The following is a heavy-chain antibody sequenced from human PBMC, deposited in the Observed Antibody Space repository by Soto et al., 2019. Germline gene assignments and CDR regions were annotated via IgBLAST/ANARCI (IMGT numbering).Heavy chain of an antibody. CDR1: GYTFTGYY. J-gene: IGHJ5*02. Sequence: ASVKVSCKASGYTFTGYYMHWVRQAPGQGLEWMGWINPNSGGTNYAQKFQGRVTMTRDTSISTAYMELSRLRSDDTAVYYCARVTYYYDSSGYQDGFDPWGQGTLVTVSS. CDR3: ARVTYYYDSSGYQDGFDP. D-gene: IGHD3-22*01. V-gene: IGHV1-2*02. CDR2: INPNSGGT.